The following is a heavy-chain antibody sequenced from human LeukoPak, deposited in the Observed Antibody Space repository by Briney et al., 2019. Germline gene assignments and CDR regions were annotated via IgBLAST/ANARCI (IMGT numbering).Heavy chain of an antibody. CDR1: GGSISSSSYY. CDR2: INHSGST. D-gene: IGHD2-2*01. CDR3: ARPHCSSTSCYHNYYYYMDV. V-gene: IGHV4-39*07. Sequence: SETLSLTCTVSGGSISSSSYYWGWIRQPPGKGLEWIGEINHSGSTNYNPSLKSRVTISVDTSKNQFSLKLSSVTAADTAVYYCARPHCSSTSCYHNYYYYMDVWGKGTTVTISS. J-gene: IGHJ6*03.